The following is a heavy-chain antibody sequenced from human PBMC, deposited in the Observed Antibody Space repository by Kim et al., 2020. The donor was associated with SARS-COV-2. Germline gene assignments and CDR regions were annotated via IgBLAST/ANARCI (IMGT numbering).Heavy chain of an antibody. J-gene: IGHJ5*02. CDR2: MNPNSGNT. D-gene: IGHD6-13*01. Sequence: ASVKVSCKASGYTFTSYDINWVRQATGQGLEWMGWMNPNSGNTGYAQKFQGRVTMTRNTSISTAYMELSSLRSEDTAVYYCARVRSSSRRLWFDPWGQGTLVTVSS. CDR3: ARVRSSSRRLWFDP. V-gene: IGHV1-8*01. CDR1: GYTFTSYD.